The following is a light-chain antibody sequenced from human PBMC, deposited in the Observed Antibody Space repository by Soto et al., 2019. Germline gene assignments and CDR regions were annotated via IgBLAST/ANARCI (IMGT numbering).Light chain of an antibody. CDR2: DAS. CDR1: QSVSSY. V-gene: IGKV3-11*01. Sequence: EIGLTQSPATLSWFPVGRATRSGRASQSVSSYLAWYQQKPGQAPRLLIYDASNRATGIPARFSGSGSGTDFTLTISSLEPEDFAVYYCQQRSNWRITFGQGTRLEIK. CDR3: QQRSNWRIT. J-gene: IGKJ5*01.